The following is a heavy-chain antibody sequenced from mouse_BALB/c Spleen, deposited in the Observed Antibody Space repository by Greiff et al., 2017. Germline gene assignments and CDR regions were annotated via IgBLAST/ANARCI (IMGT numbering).Heavy chain of an antibody. J-gene: IGHJ1*01. CDR3: ARSDYDWYFDV. CDR1: GFTFSSFG. CDR2: ISSGSSTI. V-gene: IGHV5-17*02. Sequence: EVQRVESGGGLVQPGGSRKLSCAASGFTFSSFGMHWVRQAPEKGLEWVAYISSGSSTIYYADTVKGRFTISRDNPKNTLFLQMTSLRSEDTAMYYCARSDYDWYFDVWGAGTTVTVSS. D-gene: IGHD2-4*01.